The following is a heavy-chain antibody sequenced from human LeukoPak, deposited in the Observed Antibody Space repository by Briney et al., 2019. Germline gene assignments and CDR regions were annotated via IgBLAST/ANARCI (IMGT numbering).Heavy chain of an antibody. CDR1: GFDVGRNY. CDR2: IYSGGAT. V-gene: IGHV3-53*01. CDR3: ARAPGYS. D-gene: IGHD6-13*01. Sequence: PGRSLRLSCAASGFDVGRNYMTWVRQAPGKGLEWVSFIYSGGATYYADSVRGRFTISRDSSKNTLYLQMNSLRVEDTAVYYCARAPGYSWGQGTLVTVSS. J-gene: IGHJ4*02.